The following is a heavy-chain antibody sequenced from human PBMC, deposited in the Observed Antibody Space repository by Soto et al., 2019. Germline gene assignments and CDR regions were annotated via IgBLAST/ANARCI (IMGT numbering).Heavy chain of an antibody. CDR3: ARGRLDYYGSGSYNWFDP. V-gene: IGHV4-34*01. D-gene: IGHD3-10*01. CDR2: INHIGST. Sequence: SETLSLTCAVYGGSFSGYYWSWIRQPPGKGLEWIGEINHIGSTNYNPSLKSRVTISVDTSKNQFSLKLSSVTAADTAVYYCARGRLDYYGSGSYNWFDPWGQGTLVTVSS. J-gene: IGHJ5*02. CDR1: GGSFSGYY.